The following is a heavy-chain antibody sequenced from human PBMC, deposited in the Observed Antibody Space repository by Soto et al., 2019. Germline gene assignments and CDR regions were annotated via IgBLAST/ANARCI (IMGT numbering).Heavy chain of an antibody. CDR1: GFTFTRYS. V-gene: IGHV3-21*01. Sequence: EVQLVESGGGLVKPGGSLRLSCAASGFTFTRYSMNWVRQAPGKGLEWVSSISSTTNYIYYAESMQGRFTVSRDNAKNSVYLEMNSLSAEDTSVYYCARESEDLTSNFDYWGQGTLVTVSS. J-gene: IGHJ4*02. CDR2: ISSTTNYI. CDR3: ARESEDLTSNFDY.